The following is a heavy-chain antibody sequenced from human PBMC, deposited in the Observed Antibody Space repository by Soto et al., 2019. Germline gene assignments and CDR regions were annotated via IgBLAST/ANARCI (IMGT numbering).Heavy chain of an antibody. V-gene: IGHV1-69*13. J-gene: IGHJ5*02. CDR2: IIPIFGTA. CDR1: GGTFSSYA. CDR3: AREYGTWGWFDP. D-gene: IGHD7-27*01. Sequence: SVKVSCKASGGTFSSYAISWVRQAPGQGLEWMGGIIPIFGTANYAQKFQGRVTITADESTSTAYMELSRLRSEDTAVYYCAREYGTWGWFDPWGQGTQVTVSS.